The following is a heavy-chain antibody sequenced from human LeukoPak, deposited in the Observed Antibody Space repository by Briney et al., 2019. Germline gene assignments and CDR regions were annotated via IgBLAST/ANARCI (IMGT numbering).Heavy chain of an antibody. CDR2: ISYDGSNK. Sequence: GGSLRLSCAASGFTFSSYGMHWVRQAPGKGLEWVAVISYDGSNKYYADSVKGRFTISRDNSKNTLYLQMNSLRAEDTAVYYCAKPTLSYYYDSSGNWFGPWGQGTQVTVSS. CDR3: AKPTLSYYYDSSGNWFGP. J-gene: IGHJ5*02. V-gene: IGHV3-30*18. CDR1: GFTFSSYG. D-gene: IGHD3-22*01.